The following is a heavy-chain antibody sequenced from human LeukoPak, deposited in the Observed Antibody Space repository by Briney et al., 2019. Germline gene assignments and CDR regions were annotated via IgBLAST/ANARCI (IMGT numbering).Heavy chain of an antibody. CDR1: GYTFTCYC. CDR3: ARGGYDADYFDY. CDR2: INPNSGGT. Sequence: ASVKVSCKASGYTFTCYCMHWVRQAPGQGLEWMGWINPNSGGTNYAQKFQGRVTMTRDTSISTAYMELSRLRSDDTAVYYCARGGYDADYFDYWGQGTLVTVSS. J-gene: IGHJ4*02. D-gene: IGHD2-15*01. V-gene: IGHV1-2*02.